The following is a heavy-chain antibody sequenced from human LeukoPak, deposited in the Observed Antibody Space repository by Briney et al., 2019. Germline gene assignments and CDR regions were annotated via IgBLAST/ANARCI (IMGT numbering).Heavy chain of an antibody. CDR1: GGSISSYF. Sequence: SSETLSLSCSVSGGSISSYFWTWIRQPPGKGLEWIGYIYTSGSTNYNPSLRSRVTISVDTSKTQFSLKLSSVTAADTAVYYCATYPYGGPLGDAFDIWGQGTMVTISS. J-gene: IGHJ3*02. V-gene: IGHV4-4*09. CDR3: ATYPYGGPLGDAFDI. D-gene: IGHD3-16*01. CDR2: IYTSGST.